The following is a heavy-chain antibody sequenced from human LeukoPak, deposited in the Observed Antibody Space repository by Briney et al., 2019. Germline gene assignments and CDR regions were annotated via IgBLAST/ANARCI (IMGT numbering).Heavy chain of an antibody. J-gene: IGHJ4*02. V-gene: IGHV4-39*07. D-gene: IGHD2-15*01. CDR1: GASVSGSPYY. Sequence: TSETLSLTCTVSGASVSGSPYYWGWIRQPPGKGLEWIGSIYSSGSTYYNTSLQSRVTISVDTSKNQFSLKLSSVTAADTAVYYCARRGATQKVAAFDYWGQGTLVTVSS. CDR2: IYSSGST. CDR3: ARRGATQKVAAFDY.